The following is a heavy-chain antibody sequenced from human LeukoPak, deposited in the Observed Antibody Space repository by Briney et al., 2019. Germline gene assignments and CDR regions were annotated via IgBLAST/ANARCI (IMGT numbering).Heavy chain of an antibody. D-gene: IGHD3-9*01. CDR2: MNPNSGNT. J-gene: IGHJ3*02. V-gene: IGHV1-8*01. CDR1: GCTFTSYD. Sequence: ASVKVSCKASGCTFTSYDINWVRQATGQGLEWMGWMNPNSGNTGYAQKFQGRVTMTRNTSISTAYMELSSLRSEDTAVYYCARGGVLRYFDWFGSEDAFDIWGQGTMVTVSS. CDR3: ARGGVLRYFDWFGSEDAFDI.